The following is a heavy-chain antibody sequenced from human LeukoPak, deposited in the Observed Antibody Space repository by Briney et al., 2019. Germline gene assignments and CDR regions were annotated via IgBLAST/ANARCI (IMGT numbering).Heavy chain of an antibody. CDR2: IYYSGST. J-gene: IGHJ4*02. V-gene: IGHV4-59*01. Sequence: SETLSLTCTASGGSISSNYWSWIRQPPGKGLEWIGYIYYSGSTNYNPSLKSRVTISVDTSKNQFSLKLSSVTAADTAVYYCARSRWLPPPGYWGQGTLVTVSS. D-gene: IGHD3-22*01. CDR3: ARSRWLPPPGY. CDR1: GGSISSNY.